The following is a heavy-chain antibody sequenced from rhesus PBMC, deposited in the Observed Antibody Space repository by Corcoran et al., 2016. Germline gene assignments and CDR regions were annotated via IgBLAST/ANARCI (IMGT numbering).Heavy chain of an antibody. D-gene: IGHD6-31*01. J-gene: IGHJ4*01. Sequence: QVQLQESGPGRVKPSETLSLTRAVSGYSISSNYWSWIRQPPGKGLEWIGYIYGSSGSTYYNPSLKSRVTISTDTSKNQFSLKLSSVTAADTAVYYCAIIAAAGHFDYWGQGVLVTVSS. V-gene: IGHV4-147*01. CDR2: IYGSSGST. CDR1: GYSISSNY. CDR3: AIIAAAGHFDY.